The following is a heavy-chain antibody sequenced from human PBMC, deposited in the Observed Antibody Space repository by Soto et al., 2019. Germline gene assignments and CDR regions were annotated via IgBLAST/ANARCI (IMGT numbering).Heavy chain of an antibody. CDR2: ISRDGSEK. V-gene: IGHV3-30*03. CDR3: ARGNLILAFDP. CDR1: GFSFGFFG. J-gene: IGHJ5*02. Sequence: QIQLVESGGDVVRPGRSLRLSCAASGFSFGFFGMHWVRQAPGKGLEWVAFISRDGSEKYYADSVQGRFTLSKDFSRKPMYLEMNTLTDEVTALYYCARGNLILAFDPWGQGTLVIVSS.